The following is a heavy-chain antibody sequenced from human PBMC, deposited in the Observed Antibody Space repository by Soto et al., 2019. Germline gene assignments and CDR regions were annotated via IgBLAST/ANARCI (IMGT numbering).Heavy chain of an antibody. CDR2: IRNKANSYAT. J-gene: IGHJ4*02. CDR1: GFTFSGSS. Sequence: EVQLVESGGGLVQPGGSLKLSCATSGFTFSGSSMHWVRQASGRGLEWVGRIRNKANSYATVYAASVKGRFTISRDDSQNTAYLQMNSLKTEDTAVYYCTRTDINTPHFDYWGQGTLVTVSS. CDR3: TRTDINTPHFDY. V-gene: IGHV3-73*02.